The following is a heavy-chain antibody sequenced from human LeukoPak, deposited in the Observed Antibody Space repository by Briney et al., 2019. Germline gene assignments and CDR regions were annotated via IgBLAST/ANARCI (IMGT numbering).Heavy chain of an antibody. CDR2: IYYGGST. CDR3: ARGGGYHRN. J-gene: IGHJ4*02. CDR1: GGSITSYY. Sequence: PSETLSLTCTVSGGSITSYYWSWIRQPPGRGLEWIGYIYYGGSTNYNPSLKSRVTISVDASKSQFSLKLSSVTAADTAVYYCARGGGYHRNWGQGTLVTVSS. V-gene: IGHV4-59*01. D-gene: IGHD5-12*01.